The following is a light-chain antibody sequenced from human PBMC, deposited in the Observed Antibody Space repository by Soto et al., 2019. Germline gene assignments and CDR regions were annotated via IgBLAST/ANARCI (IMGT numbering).Light chain of an antibody. CDR2: DDR. CDR1: NIGSYN. V-gene: IGLV3-21*02. Sequence: SYELSQPPSVSVAPGQTARITCGGNNIGSYNVHWYQQKPGLAPVLVVYDDRDRPSGIPERFSGSNSGNTAALTISRVEAGGEADYYCQVWDTTSDHFFFGTGTKVTVL. CDR3: QVWDTTSDHFF. J-gene: IGLJ1*01.